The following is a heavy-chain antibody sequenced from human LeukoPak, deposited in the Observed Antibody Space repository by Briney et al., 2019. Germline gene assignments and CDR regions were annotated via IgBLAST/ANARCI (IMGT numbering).Heavy chain of an antibody. CDR3: ARGGYYDSSGYYY. CDR1: GGSISSSSCY. CDR2: IYYSGST. V-gene: IGHV4-39*01. J-gene: IGHJ4*02. Sequence: SETLSLTCTVSGGSISSSSCYWGWIRQPPGKGLEWIGSIYYSGSTYYNPSLKSRVTISVDTSKNQFSLKLSSVTAADTAVYYCARGGYYDSSGYYYSGQGTLVTVSS. D-gene: IGHD3-22*01.